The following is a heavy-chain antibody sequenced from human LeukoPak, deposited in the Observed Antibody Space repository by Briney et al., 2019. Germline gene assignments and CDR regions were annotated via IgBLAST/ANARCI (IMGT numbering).Heavy chain of an antibody. CDR3: ARGKNRQGLYDY. CDR1: GGSFSGFY. D-gene: IGHD2/OR15-2a*01. Sequence: SEPLSLTCAVYGGSFSGFYWSWIRQPPEKGLEWIGEISHNGGPNYNPSFESRVTISVDTSKNQFSLNLTSLTAADTAVYYCARGKNRQGLYDYWGPGTLATVSS. J-gene: IGHJ4*02. CDR2: ISHNGGP. V-gene: IGHV4-34*01.